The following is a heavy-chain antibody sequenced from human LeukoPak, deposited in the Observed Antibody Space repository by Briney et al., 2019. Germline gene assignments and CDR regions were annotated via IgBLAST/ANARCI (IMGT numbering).Heavy chain of an antibody. V-gene: IGHV3-30*02. CDR1: GFTFSTYG. CDR2: IRYDGSNE. Sequence: PGGSLRLSCAASGFTFSTYGMHWVRQAPGKGLEWEAFIRYDGSNEYYADSVKGRFTISRDNSKNTLYLQMNSLRAEDTAVYYCAKDRGPPRRYSSGWYDGSFDYWGQGTLVTVSS. J-gene: IGHJ4*02. CDR3: AKDRGPPRRYSSGWYDGSFDY. D-gene: IGHD6-19*01.